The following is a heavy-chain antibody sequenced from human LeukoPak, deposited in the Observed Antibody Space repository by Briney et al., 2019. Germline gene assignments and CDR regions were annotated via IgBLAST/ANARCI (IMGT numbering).Heavy chain of an antibody. V-gene: IGHV3-48*03. J-gene: IGHJ5*02. CDR1: GFTFSSYE. Sequence: PGGSLRLSCAASGFTFSSYEMNWVRQAPGEGLEWVSYISSSGSTIYYADSVKGRFTISRDNAKNSLYLQMNSLRAEDTAVYYCARVMSGYYTWGQGTLVTVSS. CDR2: ISSSGSTI. D-gene: IGHD3-22*01. CDR3: ARVMSGYYT.